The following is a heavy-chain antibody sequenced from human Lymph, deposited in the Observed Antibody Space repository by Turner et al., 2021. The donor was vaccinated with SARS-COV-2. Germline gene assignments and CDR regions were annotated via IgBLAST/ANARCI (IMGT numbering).Heavy chain of an antibody. J-gene: IGHJ6*02. Sequence: EVQLVESGGGLVQPGRSLRLSCAASVFTFDDYAMHWVRQAPGKGLEWVAGISWNSGSIGYADSVKGRFTISRDNAKNSLYLQMNSLRAEDTALYYCAKDLGTGYYYYGMDVWGQGTTVTVSS. CDR2: ISWNSGSI. CDR3: AKDLGTGYYYYGMDV. D-gene: IGHD3-16*01. CDR1: VFTFDDYA. V-gene: IGHV3-9*01.